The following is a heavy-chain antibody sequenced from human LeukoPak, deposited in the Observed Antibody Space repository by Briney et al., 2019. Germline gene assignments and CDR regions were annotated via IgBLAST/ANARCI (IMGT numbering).Heavy chain of an antibody. CDR2: SRNKANGYTT. CDR1: GFTLSEHY. J-gene: IGHJ4*02. V-gene: IGHV3-72*01. Sequence: GGSLSLSCAASGFTLSEHYMDWVRQVPGKGLEWLGRSRNKANGYTTEYAASVKGRFTVSRDESRSSLFLQMNNVETEDTALYCCVRGKNGFDNWGQGTLVTVSS. CDR3: VRGKNGFDN. D-gene: IGHD2-8*01.